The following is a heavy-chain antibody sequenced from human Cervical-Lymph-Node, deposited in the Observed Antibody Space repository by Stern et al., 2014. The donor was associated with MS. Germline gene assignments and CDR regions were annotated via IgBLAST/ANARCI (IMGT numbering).Heavy chain of an antibody. V-gene: IGHV4-59*02. CDR2: ISDNGTR. Sequence: QVQLQESGPGLVKPSETLSLTCTVSGGAVSDYYWTWTRQRHGQGLELMGYISDNGTRNSNPHPHSPVTITLYTSQNQVSLRLRSVTAADTAVYYCARDPSTTASDWFFDLWGRGSLVTVSS. CDR3: ARDPSTTASDWFFDL. D-gene: IGHD2-21*02. CDR1: GGAVSDYY. J-gene: IGHJ2*01.